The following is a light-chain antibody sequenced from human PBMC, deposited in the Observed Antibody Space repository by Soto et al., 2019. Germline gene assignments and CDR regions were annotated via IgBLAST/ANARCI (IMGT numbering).Light chain of an antibody. Sequence: QPASVSGSPGQSITISCTGTSSDVGGYNYVSWYQQHPDKAPKLMIYDVSNRPSGVSNRFSGSKSGNTASLTISGLQAEDEADYYCSSYTSSSTLLFGTGTKLTVL. J-gene: IGLJ1*01. CDR2: DVS. V-gene: IGLV2-14*01. CDR1: SSDVGGYNY. CDR3: SSYTSSSTLL.